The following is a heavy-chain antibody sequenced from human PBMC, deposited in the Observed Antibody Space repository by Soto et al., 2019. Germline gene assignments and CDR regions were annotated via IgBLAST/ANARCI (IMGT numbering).Heavy chain of an antibody. D-gene: IGHD3-3*01. Sequence: GASVKVSCKASGYTFTSYYMHWVRQAPGQGLEWMGIINPSGGSTSYAQKFQGRVTMTRDTSTSTVYMELSSLRSEDTAVYYCARGNRDVLRFLEWSQYNYYYMDVWGKGTTVTVSS. CDR1: GYTFTSYY. J-gene: IGHJ6*03. CDR3: ARGNRDVLRFLEWSQYNYYYMDV. CDR2: INPSGGST. V-gene: IGHV1-46*03.